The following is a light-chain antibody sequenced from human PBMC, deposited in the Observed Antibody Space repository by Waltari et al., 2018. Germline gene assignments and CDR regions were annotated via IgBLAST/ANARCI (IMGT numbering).Light chain of an antibody. J-gene: IGLJ1*01. CDR3: TSYTSSTTTPYV. CDR2: DVT. V-gene: IGLV2-14*03. Sequence: QSALTQPASVSGSPGQSITISCTGTFSDVGRYDYVSWYQQHPGKAPKLLIHDVTGRPSGVADRFSGSKSCNTASLTISGLQADDEADYYCTSYTSSTTTPYVFGTGTQVTV. CDR1: FSDVGRYDY.